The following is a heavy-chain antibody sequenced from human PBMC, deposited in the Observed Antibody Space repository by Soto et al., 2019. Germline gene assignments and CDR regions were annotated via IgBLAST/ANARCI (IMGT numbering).Heavy chain of an antibody. J-gene: IGHJ4*02. V-gene: IGHV3-9*01. CDR1: GITFDDYA. CDR2: ISWNSGSI. Sequence: GGSLRLSCAASGITFDDYAMHWVRQSPGKGLEWVSGISWNSGSIGYADSVKGRFTISRDNAKNSLYLQMNSLRAEDTALYYCAKGGYSSGWYGDYWGQGTLVTVSS. CDR3: AKGGYSSGWYGDY. D-gene: IGHD6-19*01.